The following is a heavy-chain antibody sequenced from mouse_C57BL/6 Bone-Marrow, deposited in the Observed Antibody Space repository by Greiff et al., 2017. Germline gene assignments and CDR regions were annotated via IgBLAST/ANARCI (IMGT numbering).Heavy chain of an antibody. CDR2: IDPGNGDT. CDR3: TTYSNYVWFAY. D-gene: IGHD2-5*01. J-gene: IGHJ3*01. CDR1: GFNIKDDY. V-gene: IGHV14-4*01. Sequence: EVMLVESGAELVRPGASVKLSCTASGFNIKDDYMHWVKQRPEQGLEWIGWIDPGNGDTEYASKFQGKATITADTSSNTAYLQLSSLTSEDTAVYYCTTYSNYVWFAYGGQGTLVTVSA.